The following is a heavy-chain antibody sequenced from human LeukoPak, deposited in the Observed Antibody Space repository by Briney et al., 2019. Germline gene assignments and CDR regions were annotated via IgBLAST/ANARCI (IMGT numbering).Heavy chain of an antibody. CDR1: GFTIGSYA. Sequence: PGGSLRLSCAASGFTIGSYAMNWVRQAPGRGLEWVSGFSGSGGTTYYADSVKGRFTISRDNSKNTLYLQMNSLRAEDTAVYYCANGNRCTSPNCLGYYYFYMDVWGKGTTVTVSS. D-gene: IGHD2-8*01. V-gene: IGHV3-23*01. CDR2: FSGSGGTT. J-gene: IGHJ6*03. CDR3: ANGNRCTSPNCLGYYYFYMDV.